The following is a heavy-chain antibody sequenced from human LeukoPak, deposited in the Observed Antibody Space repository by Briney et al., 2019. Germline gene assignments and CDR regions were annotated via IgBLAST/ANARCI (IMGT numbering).Heavy chain of an antibody. CDR1: GFTFSSYG. D-gene: IGHD5-24*01. V-gene: IGHV3-33*06. J-gene: IGHJ3*02. Sequence: GGSLRLSCAASGFTFSSYGMHWVRQAPGKGLEWVAVIWYDGSNKYYADSVKGRFTISRDNSKNTLYLHMNSLRAEDTAMYYCAKKRDAFDIWGQGTVVAVSS. CDR2: IWYDGSNK. CDR3: AKKRDAFDI.